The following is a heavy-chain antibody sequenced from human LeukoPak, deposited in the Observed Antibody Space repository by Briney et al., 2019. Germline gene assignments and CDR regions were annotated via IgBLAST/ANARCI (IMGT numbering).Heavy chain of an antibody. CDR3: AKADEMNMDY. CDR1: GFTFSRYG. Sequence: GGSPRLSCAASGFTFSRYGMHWVRQAPGKGLEWVAVIWYDGSVKYYADSVKGRFTISKDNSKNTLYLQTNSLRAEDTAVYYCAKADEMNMDYWGQGTLVSASS. D-gene: IGHD2/OR15-2a*01. CDR2: IWYDGSVK. J-gene: IGHJ4*02. V-gene: IGHV3-33*06.